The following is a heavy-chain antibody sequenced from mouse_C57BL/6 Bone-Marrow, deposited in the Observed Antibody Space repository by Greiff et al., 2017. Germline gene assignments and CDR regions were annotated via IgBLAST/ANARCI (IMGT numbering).Heavy chain of an antibody. D-gene: IGHD4-1*01. CDR2: IHPNSGST. CDR1: GYTFTSYW. CDR3: ARRELTGD. J-gene: IGHJ2*01. V-gene: IGHV1-64*01. Sequence: VKLQQPGAELVKPGASVKLSCKASGYTFTSYWMHWVKQRPGQGLEWIGMIHPNSGSTNYNEKFKSKATLTVDKSSSTAYMHLSSLTSDASAVYYGARRELTGDWGQGTTLTVSS.